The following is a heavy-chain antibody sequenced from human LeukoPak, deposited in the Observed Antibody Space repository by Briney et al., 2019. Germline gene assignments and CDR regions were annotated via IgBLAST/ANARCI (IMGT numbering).Heavy chain of an antibody. J-gene: IGHJ4*02. CDR1: GFTFSSYA. CDR2: ISYDGSNK. CDR3: ARGHYYDSSGYYYSPDVDY. D-gene: IGHD3-22*01. Sequence: GGSLRLSCAASGFTFSSYAMHWVRQAPGKGLEWVAVISYDGSNKYYADSVKGRFTISRDNYKNTLYLQMNSLRAEDTAVYYCARGHYYDSSGYYYSPDVDYWGQGTLVTVSS. V-gene: IGHV3-30*04.